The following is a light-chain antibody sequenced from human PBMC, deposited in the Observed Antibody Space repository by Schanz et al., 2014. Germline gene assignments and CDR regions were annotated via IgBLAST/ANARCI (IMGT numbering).Light chain of an antibody. CDR1: SSDVGGYNF. J-gene: IGLJ2*01. V-gene: IGLV2-14*01. CDR2: EGS. CDR3: SSYTVTSTLV. Sequence: QSALTQPASVSGSPGQSITISCTGTSSDVGGYNFVSWYQQHAGKAPKLMIYEGSKRPSGVSNRFSGSKSGNTASLTISGLQAEDEADYYCSSYTVTSTLVFGGGTKLTVL.